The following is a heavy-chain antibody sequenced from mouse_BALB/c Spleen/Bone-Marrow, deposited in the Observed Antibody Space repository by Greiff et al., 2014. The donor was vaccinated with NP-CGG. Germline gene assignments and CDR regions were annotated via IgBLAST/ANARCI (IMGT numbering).Heavy chain of an antibody. CDR1: GDSITSGY. V-gene: IGHV3-8*02. CDR2: ISHSGST. J-gene: IGHJ4*01. D-gene: IGHD2-14*01. CDR3: ARAGYRYDVGYAMDY. Sequence: VQLQQSGPSLVKPSQTLSLTCSVTGDSITSGYWNWIRKFPGNKLEYMGYISHSGSTYYNPSLKSRISITRDTSKNQYYLQLNSVTTEDTATYYCARAGYRYDVGYAMDYWVQGTSVTVSS.